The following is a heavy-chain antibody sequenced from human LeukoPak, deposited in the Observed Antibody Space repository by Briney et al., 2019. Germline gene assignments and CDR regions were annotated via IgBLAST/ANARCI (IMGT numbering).Heavy chain of an antibody. Sequence: ASVKVSCKASGYTFTSYYMHWVRQAPGQGLEWLGIINPTGGSTSYAQKFQGRVTMTRDTSTSTVYMELSSLRSEDTAVYYCARDHYHKIHSVMVTAPDYWGQGTLVIVSS. CDR2: INPTGGST. CDR1: GYTFTSYY. V-gene: IGHV1-46*01. CDR3: ARDHYHKIHSVMVTAPDY. D-gene: IGHD2-21*02. J-gene: IGHJ4*02.